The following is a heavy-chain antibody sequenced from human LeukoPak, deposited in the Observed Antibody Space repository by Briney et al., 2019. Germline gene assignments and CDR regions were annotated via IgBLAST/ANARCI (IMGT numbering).Heavy chain of an antibody. CDR2: ITGGGDTT. CDR1: GFTFSSYA. V-gene: IGHV3-23*01. J-gene: IGHJ4*02. Sequence: HPGGSLRLSCAASGFTFSSYAMSWVRQAPGKGLEWVSTITGGGDTTYYADSVKGRFTISRDNSKNTLYLQMNSLRAEDTAVYFCAKPAMAVAGNYFDYWGQGTLVTVSS. CDR3: AKPAMAVAGNYFDY. D-gene: IGHD6-19*01.